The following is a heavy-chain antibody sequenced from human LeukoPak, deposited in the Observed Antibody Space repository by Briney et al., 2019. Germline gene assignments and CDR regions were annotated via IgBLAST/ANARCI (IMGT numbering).Heavy chain of an antibody. CDR2: ISSDGSNT. D-gene: IGHD6-19*01. J-gene: IGHJ4*02. CDR3: AKRGDGGAWYDY. Sequence: PGGSLRLSCAVSGFTFSSYWMDWVRQVPGKGLVWVSRISSDGSNTAYAGSVKGRFTISRDNAKNTMYLQMSSLRAGDTAVYYRAKRGDGGAWYDYWGQGTLVIVSS. CDR1: GFTFSSYW. V-gene: IGHV3-74*01.